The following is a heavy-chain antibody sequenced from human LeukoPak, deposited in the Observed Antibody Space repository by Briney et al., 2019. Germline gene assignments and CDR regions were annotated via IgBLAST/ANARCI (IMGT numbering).Heavy chain of an antibody. CDR2: IYTSGYT. Sequence: PSETLSLTCTVSGYSISSGYYWGWIRQPPGKGLEWIGRIYTSGYTNYNPSLRSRVTMSVDTSKNQFSLKLTSVTAADTAVYYCTKGRGIWGQGTLVTVSS. J-gene: IGHJ4*02. CDR3: TKGRGI. CDR1: GYSISSGYY. V-gene: IGHV4-38-2*02. D-gene: IGHD3-10*01.